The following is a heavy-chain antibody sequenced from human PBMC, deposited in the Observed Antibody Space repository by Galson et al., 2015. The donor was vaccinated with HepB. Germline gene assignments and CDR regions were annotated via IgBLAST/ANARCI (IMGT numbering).Heavy chain of an antibody. J-gene: IGHJ3*02. CDR3: ARYCSSTSCYRGIAFDI. V-gene: IGHV5-51*03. Sequence: QSGAEVKKPGESLKISCKGSGYSFTSYWIGWVRQMPGKGLEWMGIIYPGDSDTRYSPSFQGQVTISADKSISTAYLQWSSLKASDTAMYYRARYCSSTSCYRGIAFDIWGQGTMVTVSS. CDR1: GYSFTSYW. D-gene: IGHD2-2*02. CDR2: IYPGDSDT.